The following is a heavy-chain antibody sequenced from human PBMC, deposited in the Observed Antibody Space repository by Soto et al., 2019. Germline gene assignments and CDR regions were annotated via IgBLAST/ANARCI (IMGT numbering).Heavy chain of an antibody. J-gene: IGHJ4*02. CDR2: INAGNGNT. D-gene: IGHD2-2*01. V-gene: IGHV1-3*01. CDR3: ARRGLPAAYIEY. CDR1: GYTFTSYA. Sequence: ASVKFSCKASGYTFTSYAMHWVRQAPGQRLEWMGWINAGNGNTKYSQKFQGRVTITRDTSASTAYMELSSLRSEDTAVYYCARRGLPAAYIEYWGKGTLVTVSS.